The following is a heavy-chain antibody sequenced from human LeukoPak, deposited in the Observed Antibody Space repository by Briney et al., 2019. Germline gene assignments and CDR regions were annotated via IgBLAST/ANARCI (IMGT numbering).Heavy chain of an antibody. D-gene: IGHD6-19*01. CDR3: ARDLRAVAHDFDC. CDR2: IKRKTDGGTA. CDR1: GFTFTDAW. Sequence: TGGSLRLSCAASGFTFTDAWMSWVRQAPGKGLEWVGRIKRKTDGGTAEYAASVKGRFTISRDDSENIAYVEMNSLKSEDTAVYYCARDLRAVAHDFDCWGQGTLVTVSS. J-gene: IGHJ4*02. V-gene: IGHV3-15*01.